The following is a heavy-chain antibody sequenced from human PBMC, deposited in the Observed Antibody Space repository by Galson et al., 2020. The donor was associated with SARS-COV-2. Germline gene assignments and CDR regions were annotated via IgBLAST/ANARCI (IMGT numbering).Heavy chain of an antibody. V-gene: IGHV1-46*01. Sequence: ASVPVSCKASGYTFPSYYMHWVRQAPPQGLEWMGIINPSGGSTNYAQKFQGRVTMTRDTSTSTVYMELSSLRSEDTAGYYCARAEGVTIFVVVIDYYYCGMGGWGQGTTVTVSS. CDR3: ARAEGVTIFVVVIDYYYCGMGG. J-gene: IGHJ6*02. CDR2: INPSGGST. D-gene: IGHD3-3*01. CDR1: GYTFPSYY.